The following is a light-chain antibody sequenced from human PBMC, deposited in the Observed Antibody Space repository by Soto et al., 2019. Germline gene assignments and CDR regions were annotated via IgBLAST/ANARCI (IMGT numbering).Light chain of an antibody. CDR1: QSVSTSY. Sequence: DIVLTESPGTLSLSPGDRATLSCRASQSVSTSYLAWYQQKPGQAPRLLIYGASSRATGIPDRFSGSGSGTDFTLTISRLEPEDFAVYYCQQYDNLPLTFGGGTKVDIK. J-gene: IGKJ4*01. CDR2: GAS. CDR3: QQYDNLPLT. V-gene: IGKV3-20*01.